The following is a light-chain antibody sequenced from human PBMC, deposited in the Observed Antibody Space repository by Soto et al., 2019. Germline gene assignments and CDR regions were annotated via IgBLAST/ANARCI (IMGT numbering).Light chain of an antibody. J-gene: IGKJ3*01. V-gene: IGKV1-33*01. CDR3: QQYEDLPLS. CDR2: DAS. Sequence: DIQMTQSPSSLSASVGDRVTITCQASQDISNYLNWYQHKPGKTPKLLIYDASNLETGVPSRFSGSGSGTDFTFTISSLQTEDVATYYCQQYEDLPLSFGPGTKVDF. CDR1: QDISNY.